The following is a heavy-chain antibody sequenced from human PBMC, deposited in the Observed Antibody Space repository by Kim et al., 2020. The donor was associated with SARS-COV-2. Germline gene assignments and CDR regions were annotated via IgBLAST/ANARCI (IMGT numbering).Heavy chain of an antibody. CDR1: GGSISSSSYY. D-gene: IGHD3-10*01. Sequence: SETLSLTCTVSGGSISSSSYYWGWIRQPPGKGLEWIGSIYYSGSTYYNPSLKSRVTISVDTSKNQFSLKLSSVTAADTAVYYCASPNQTLWFGELFLYWGQGTLVTVSS. V-gene: IGHV4-39*01. CDR2: IYYSGST. J-gene: IGHJ4*02. CDR3: ASPNQTLWFGELFLY.